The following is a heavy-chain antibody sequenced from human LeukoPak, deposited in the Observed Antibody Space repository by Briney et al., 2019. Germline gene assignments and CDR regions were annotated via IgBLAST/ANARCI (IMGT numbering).Heavy chain of an antibody. CDR2: IYDSGIT. V-gene: IGHV4-31*03. D-gene: IGHD5-18*01. Sequence: PSETLSLTCTVSGDSISGRGYYWIWIRQHPGRGLEWIGYIYDSGITYYSPFLESRVSMSIDTSKNQFSLKLRSVTAADTAVYYCARDGGGVGYSYVIDLWGRGTLVTVSS. CDR3: ARDGGGVGYSYVIDL. J-gene: IGHJ5*02. CDR1: GDSISGRGYY.